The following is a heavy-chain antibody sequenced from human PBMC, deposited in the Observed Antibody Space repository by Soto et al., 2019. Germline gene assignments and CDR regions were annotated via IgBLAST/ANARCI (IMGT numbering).Heavy chain of an antibody. CDR1: GFTVSSNY. J-gene: IGHJ6*03. CDR2: IYSGGST. CDR3: ARAVTVDTAMYYYYYMDV. V-gene: IGHV3-66*01. D-gene: IGHD5-18*01. Sequence: GGSLRLSCAASGFTVSSNYMSWVRQAPGKGLEWVSVIYSGGSTYYADSVKGRFTISRDNSKNTLYLQMNSLRAEDTAVYYCARAVTVDTAMYYYYYMDVWGKGTTVTVSS.